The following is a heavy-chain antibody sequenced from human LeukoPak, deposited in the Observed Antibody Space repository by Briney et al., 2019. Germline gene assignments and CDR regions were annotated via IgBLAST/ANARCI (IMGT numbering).Heavy chain of an antibody. CDR2: IYYSGST. D-gene: IGHD6-6*01. Sequence: SETPSLTCTVSGGSIASSSYYWGWIRQPPGKGLEWIGSIYYSGSTYYNPSLKSRITISIDTSKNQFSLKLSSVTAADTAVYYCATRGIYSNSPEYWGQGTLVTVSS. CDR3: ATRGIYSNSPEY. V-gene: IGHV4-39*05. CDR1: GGSIASSSYY. J-gene: IGHJ4*02.